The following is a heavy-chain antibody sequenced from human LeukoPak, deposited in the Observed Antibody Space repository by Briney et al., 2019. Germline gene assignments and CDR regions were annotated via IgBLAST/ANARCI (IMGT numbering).Heavy chain of an antibody. Sequence: ASVKVSCKASGYTFTNYYMHWVRQAPGQGLEWMGIINPRGGSTSYAQKFQGRVTMTRDTSTNTVYMDLSSLRSEDTAVYYCARGRPTTSIAAAGVNWFDPWGQGTLVTVSS. D-gene: IGHD6-13*01. J-gene: IGHJ5*02. CDR3: ARGRPTTSIAAAGVNWFDP. V-gene: IGHV1-46*01. CDR1: GYTFTNYY. CDR2: INPRGGST.